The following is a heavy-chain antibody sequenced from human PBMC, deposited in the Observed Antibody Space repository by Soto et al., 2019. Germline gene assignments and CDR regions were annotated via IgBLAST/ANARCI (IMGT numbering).Heavy chain of an antibody. CDR1: GYTFTGYY. CDR2: INPNSGGT. CDR3: ARDRRPAAFLYYYYGIDV. V-gene: IGHV1-2*02. J-gene: IGHJ6*02. Sequence: ASVKVSCKASGYTFTGYYMHWVRQAPGQGLEWMGWINPNSGGTNYAQKFQGRVTMTRDTSISTAYMELSRLRSDDTAVYYCARDRRPAAFLYYYYGIDVWGQGTTVTVSS. D-gene: IGHD2-2*01.